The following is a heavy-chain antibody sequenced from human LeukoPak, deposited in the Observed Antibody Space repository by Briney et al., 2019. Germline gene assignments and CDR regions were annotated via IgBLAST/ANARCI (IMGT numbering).Heavy chain of an antibody. J-gene: IGHJ3*02. CDR2: IYYSGST. Sequence: SQTLSLTCTVSGGSISSGGYYWSWIRQHPGKGLEWIGYIYYSGSTYYNPSLKSRVTISVDTSKNQFSLKLSSVTAADTAVYYCARPYNSGWYGAFDIWGQGTMGTVSS. D-gene: IGHD6-19*01. V-gene: IGHV4-31*03. CDR1: GGSISSGGYY. CDR3: ARPYNSGWYGAFDI.